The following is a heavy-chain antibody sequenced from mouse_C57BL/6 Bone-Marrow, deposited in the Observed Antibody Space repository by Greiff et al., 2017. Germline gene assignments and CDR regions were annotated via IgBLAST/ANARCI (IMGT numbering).Heavy chain of an antibody. CDR2: IDPETGDT. J-gene: IGHJ2*02. V-gene: IGHV14-4*01. Sequence: EVQLQQSGAELVRPGASVKLSCTASGFNIKDDYMHWVKQRPEQGLAWIGWIDPETGDTEYASKFQGKATITADTSSNTAYLQLSSLTSEDTAVYYCTTTDYELPRTVYWGQGTSLTVAS. D-gene: IGHD2-4*01. CDR3: TTTDYELPRTVY. CDR1: GFNIKDDY.